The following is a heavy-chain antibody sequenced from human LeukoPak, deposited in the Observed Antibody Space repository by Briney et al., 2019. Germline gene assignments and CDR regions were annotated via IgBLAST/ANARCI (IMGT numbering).Heavy chain of an antibody. D-gene: IGHD3-22*01. V-gene: IGHV3-30*18. CDR2: ISYDGSNK. CDR3: AKDMADSSGYYLGSYFDY. Sequence: GGSLRLSCAASGFTFSSYGMHWVRQAPGKGLEWVAVISYDGSNKYYADSEKGRFTISRDNSKNTLYLQMNSLRAEDTALYYCAKDMADSSGYYLGSYFDYWGQGTLVTVSS. J-gene: IGHJ4*02. CDR1: GFTFSSYG.